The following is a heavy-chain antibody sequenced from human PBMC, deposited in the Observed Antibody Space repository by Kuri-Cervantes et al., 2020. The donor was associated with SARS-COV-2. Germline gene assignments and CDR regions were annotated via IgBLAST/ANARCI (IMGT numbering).Heavy chain of an antibody. CDR3: ARGRGYYYGSGSV. CDR1: GGSISSGGYS. CDR2: IYHSGST. V-gene: IGHV4-30-2*01. J-gene: IGHJ4*02. Sequence: SETLSLTCVVSGGSISSGGYSWSWIRQPPGKGLEWIGYIYHSGSTYYNPSLKSRVTISVDRSKNQFSLKLSSVTAADTAVYYCARGRGYYYGSGSVWGQGTLVTVSS. D-gene: IGHD3-10*01.